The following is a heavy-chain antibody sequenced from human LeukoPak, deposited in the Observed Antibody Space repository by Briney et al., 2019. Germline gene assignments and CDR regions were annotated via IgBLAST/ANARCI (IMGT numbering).Heavy chain of an antibody. CDR1: GYSFTTYW. J-gene: IGHJ6*02. CDR3: ARHVANGGWYGYGMDV. V-gene: IGHV5-51*01. CDR2: ISPGDSDT. D-gene: IGHD6-19*01. Sequence: GESLKISCKGSGYSFTTYWIGWVRQMPGKGLEWMGVISPGDSDTRYGPSFQGQVTISADKSISTAYLQWSSLKASDTAMYYCARHVANGGWYGYGMDVWGQGTTVTVSS.